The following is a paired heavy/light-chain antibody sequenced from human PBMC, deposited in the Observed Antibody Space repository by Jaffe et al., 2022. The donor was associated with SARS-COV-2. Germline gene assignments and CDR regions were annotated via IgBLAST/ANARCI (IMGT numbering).Heavy chain of an antibody. J-gene: IGHJ4*02. V-gene: IGHV3-23*04. CDR2: ISGSGLST. D-gene: IGHD3-22*01. CDR3: ARLPYYYDGSGYYREYFDF. Sequence: EVQLVESGGGLVQPGGSLRLSCATSGFTFGSYAKGWVRQPLGKGLEWVSAISGSGLSTYYADSVKGRFTISRDSSKNTLYLQMNSLRVEDSAVYYCARLPYYYDGSGYYREYFDFWGQGTLVTVSS. CDR1: GFTFGSYA.
Light chain of an antibody. CDR3: QQYGSSPVMYT. CDR2: GAS. V-gene: IGKV3-20*01. Sequence: EIVLTQSPGTLSLSPGERATLSCRASQSVSSSYLAWYQQKPGQAPRLLIYGASSRATGIPDRFSGSGSGTDFTLTISRLEPEDFAVYYCQQYGSSPVMYTFGQGTKLEIK. J-gene: IGKJ2*01. CDR1: QSVSSSY.